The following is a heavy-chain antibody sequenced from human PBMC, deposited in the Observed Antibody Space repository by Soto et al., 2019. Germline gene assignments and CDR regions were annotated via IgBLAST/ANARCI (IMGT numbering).Heavy chain of an antibody. J-gene: IGHJ5*02. CDR1: GGSISSGDYY. D-gene: IGHD1-1*01. Sequence: QVQLQESGPGLVKPSQTLSLTCTVSGGSISSGDYYWSWIRQPPGKALEWIGYIDYSGRTYYNPSLKSRVTISVETSKNKYSLKLSSVTAADTAVYYCARRAGTVQGDFDPWGQGTLVNVST. CDR3: ARRAGTVQGDFDP. CDR2: IDYSGRT. V-gene: IGHV4-30-4*01.